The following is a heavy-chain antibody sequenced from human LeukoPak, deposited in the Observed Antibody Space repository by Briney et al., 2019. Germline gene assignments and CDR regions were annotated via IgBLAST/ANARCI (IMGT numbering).Heavy chain of an antibody. Sequence: PAGGSLRLSCAASGFTFSSYAMPWVRQAPGKGLEWVAVISYDGSNKYYADSVKGRITISRDNSKNTLYLQMNSLRAEDTAVYYCARNPRRYNYYYYGMDVWGQGTTVTVSS. J-gene: IGHJ6*02. CDR1: GFTFSSYA. D-gene: IGHD1-20*01. CDR2: ISYDGSNK. CDR3: ARNPRRYNYYYYGMDV. V-gene: IGHV3-30-3*01.